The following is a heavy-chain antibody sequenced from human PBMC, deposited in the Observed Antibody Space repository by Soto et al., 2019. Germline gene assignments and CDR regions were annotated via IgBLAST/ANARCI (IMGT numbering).Heavy chain of an antibody. CDR3: AKGSVAGDC. D-gene: IGHD6-19*01. CDR1: GFTFSSYG. Sequence: PGGSLRLSCAASGFTFSSYGMHWVRQAPGKGLEWVAVISYDGSNKYYADSVKGRFTISRDNSKNTLYLQMNSLRAEDTAVYYCAKGSVAGDCSGQGSMVTVYS. V-gene: IGHV3-30*18. CDR2: ISYDGSNK. J-gene: IGHJ4*02.